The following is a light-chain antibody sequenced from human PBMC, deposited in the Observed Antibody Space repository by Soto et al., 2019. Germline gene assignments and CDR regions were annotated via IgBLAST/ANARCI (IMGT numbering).Light chain of an antibody. CDR1: SSNIGSNT. CDR3: AAWDDSLNGV. CDR2: SNN. V-gene: IGLV1-44*01. Sequence: QSVLTQPPSASGTPGQRATISCSGSSSNIGSNTVNWYQQLPGTAPKLLIYSNNQRPSGVPDRFSGSKSGTSASLAISGLQSEDEADYYCAAWDDSLNGVFGTGTKVTVL. J-gene: IGLJ1*01.